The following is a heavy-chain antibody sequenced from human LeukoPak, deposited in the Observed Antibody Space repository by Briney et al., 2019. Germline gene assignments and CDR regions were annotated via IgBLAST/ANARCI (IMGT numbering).Heavy chain of an antibody. Sequence: PGGSLRLSCAASGFTFSSYEMNWVRQAPGKGLEWVSYISSSGSTIYYADSVKGRFTISRDNAKNSLYLQMNSLRAEDTAVYYCARVQWELHNFDYWGQGTLVTVFS. CDR2: ISSSGSTI. CDR1: GFTFSSYE. J-gene: IGHJ4*02. CDR3: ARVQWELHNFDY. D-gene: IGHD1-26*01. V-gene: IGHV3-48*03.